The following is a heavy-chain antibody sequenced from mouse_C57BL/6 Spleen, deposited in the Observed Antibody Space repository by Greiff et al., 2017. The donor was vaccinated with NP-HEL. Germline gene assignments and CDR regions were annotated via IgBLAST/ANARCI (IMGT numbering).Heavy chain of an antibody. D-gene: IGHD1-1*01. J-gene: IGHJ2*01. CDR3: TRRGPTVVATNYFDY. CDR2: IDPETGGT. CDR1: GYTFTDYE. Sequence: VQLQQSGAELVRPGASVTLSCKASGYTFTDYEMHWVKQTPVHGLEWIGAIDPETGGTAYNQKFKGKAILTADKSSSTAYMELRSLTSEDSAVYYCTRRGPTVVATNYFDYWGQGTTLTVSS. V-gene: IGHV1-15*01.